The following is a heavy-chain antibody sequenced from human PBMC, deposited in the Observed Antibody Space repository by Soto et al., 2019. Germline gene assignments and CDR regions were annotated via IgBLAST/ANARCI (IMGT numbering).Heavy chain of an antibody. V-gene: IGHV3-23*01. D-gene: IGHD3-3*01. J-gene: IGHJ4*02. CDR3: AKKPYDFWSGYYSETHDAYSDY. Sequence: GGSLRLSCAASGFTFSSYAMSWVRQAPGKGLEWVSAISGSGGSTYYADSVKGRFTISRDNSKNTLYLQMNSLRAEDTAVYYCAKKPYDFWSGYYSETHDAYSDYWGQGTLVTVSS. CDR2: ISGSGGST. CDR1: GFTFSSYA.